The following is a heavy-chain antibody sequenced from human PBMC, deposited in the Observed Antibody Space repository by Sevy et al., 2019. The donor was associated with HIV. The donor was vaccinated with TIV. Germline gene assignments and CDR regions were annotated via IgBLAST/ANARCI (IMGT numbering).Heavy chain of an antibody. V-gene: IGHV3-30*02. D-gene: IGHD3-10*01. CDR1: GFTFSNYG. CDR2: IRYDGSNK. Sequence: GGSLRLSCAASGFTFSNYGIHWVRQAPGKGLEWVAFIRYDGSNKYYGDSVKGRFTISRDNSKNTVYLQMNSLRPEDTAVYYCAKEDRGFQHWGQGTRVTVSS. CDR3: AKEDRGFQH. J-gene: IGHJ1*01.